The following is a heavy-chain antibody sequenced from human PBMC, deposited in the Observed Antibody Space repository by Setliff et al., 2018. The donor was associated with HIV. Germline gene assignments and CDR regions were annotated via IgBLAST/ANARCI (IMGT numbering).Heavy chain of an antibody. CDR1: GGSISRSTYY. CDR3: ARHSHYGDPSDYYYMDV. Sequence: PSETLSLTCTVYGGSISRSTYYWGWIRRPPGKGLEWIGSIYYSGSTYYNPSLKSRVTISVDTSKNQFSLKLSSVTAPDTAVYYCARHSHYGDPSDYYYMDVWGKGTTVTVSS. J-gene: IGHJ6*03. V-gene: IGHV4-39*01. CDR2: IYYSGST. D-gene: IGHD4-17*01.